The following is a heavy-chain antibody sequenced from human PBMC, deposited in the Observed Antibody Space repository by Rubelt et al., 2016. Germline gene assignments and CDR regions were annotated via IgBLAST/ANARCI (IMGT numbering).Heavy chain of an antibody. CDR3: VGGDRRDY. V-gene: IGHV3-21*05. CDR1: GFTFSSYS. J-gene: IGHJ4*02. Sequence: VQLVESGGGVVQPGRSLRLSCAASGFTFSSYSMNWVRQAPGKGLEWVSYISSSSNYIYYTDSVKGRFTISRDNAKNALDLQMNSLRAEDTALYYCVGGDRRDYWGQGTLVTVSS. CDR2: ISSSSNYI.